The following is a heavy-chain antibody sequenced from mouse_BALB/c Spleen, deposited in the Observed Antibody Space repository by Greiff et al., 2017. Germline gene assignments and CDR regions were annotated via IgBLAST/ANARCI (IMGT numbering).Heavy chain of an antibody. CDR1: GFTFSSYG. J-gene: IGHJ4*01. CDR2: INSSGGST. CDR3: ARDRRPHAMDY. V-gene: IGHV5-6-3*01. Sequence: DVMLVESGGGLVQPGGSLKLSCAASGFTFSSYGMSWVRQTPDKRLELVATINSSGGSTYYPDSVKGRFTISRDNAKNTLYLQMSSLKSEDTAMYYYARDRRPHAMDYWGQGTSVTVSS.